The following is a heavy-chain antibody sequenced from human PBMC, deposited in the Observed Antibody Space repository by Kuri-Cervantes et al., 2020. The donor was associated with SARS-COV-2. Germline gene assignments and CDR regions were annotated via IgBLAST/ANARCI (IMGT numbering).Heavy chain of an antibody. CDR2: INPDGSYK. D-gene: IGHD1-1*01. CDR1: GFIFSRYW. V-gene: IGHV3-74*01. Sequence: GESLKISCTASGFIFSRYWMYWVRQAPGKGLVWVSRINPDGSYKNNADSVKGRFTLSRDNAKNMLFLQMNSLGAEDTAVYYCVRDGDHWNFDYWGQGTLVTVSS. CDR3: VRDGDHWNFDY. J-gene: IGHJ4*02.